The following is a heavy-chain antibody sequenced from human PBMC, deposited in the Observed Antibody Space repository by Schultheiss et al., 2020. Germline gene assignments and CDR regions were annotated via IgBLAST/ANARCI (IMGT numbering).Heavy chain of an antibody. CDR2: ISAYNGNT. J-gene: IGHJ4*02. Sequence: ASVKVSCKASGYTFTSYGISWVRQAPGQGLEWMGWISAYNGNTNYAQKLQGRVTMTTDTSTSTAYMELRSLRSDDTAVYYCTTSTPDYYGSELTEWGQGTLGTVYS. CDR3: TTSTPDYYGSELTE. CDR1: GYTFTSYG. D-gene: IGHD3-10*01. V-gene: IGHV1-18*01.